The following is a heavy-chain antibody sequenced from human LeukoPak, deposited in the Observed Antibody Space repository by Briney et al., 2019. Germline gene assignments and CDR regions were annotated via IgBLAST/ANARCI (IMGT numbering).Heavy chain of an antibody. J-gene: IGHJ4*02. CDR3: ARDPHQYYYDSSGYPY. D-gene: IGHD3-22*01. CDR1: GLTFSSYS. CDR2: ISSSSSYI. Sequence: GGSLRLSCAASGLTFSSYSMNWVRQAPGKGLEWVSSISSSSSYIYYADSVKGRFTISRDNAKNSLYLQMNSLRAEDTAVYYCARDPHQYYYDSSGYPYWGQGTLVTVSS. V-gene: IGHV3-21*01.